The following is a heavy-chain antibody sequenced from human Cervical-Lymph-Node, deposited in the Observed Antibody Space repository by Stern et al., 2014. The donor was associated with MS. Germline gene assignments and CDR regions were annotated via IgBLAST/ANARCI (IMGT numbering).Heavy chain of an antibody. J-gene: IGHJ4*02. CDR1: GYNFASYW. CDR3: ARKGTYGLDY. D-gene: IGHD3-10*01. V-gene: IGHV5-51*01. CDR2: IYPDDSEC. Sequence: VQLVESGAEVKKPGESLKISCKGSGYNFASYWIGWVRQVPGKGLEWMGIIYPDDSECRYTPSFQGQVTMSADKSIGTAYLQWSSLKASDTAFYFCARKGTYGLDYWGQGALVTVSS.